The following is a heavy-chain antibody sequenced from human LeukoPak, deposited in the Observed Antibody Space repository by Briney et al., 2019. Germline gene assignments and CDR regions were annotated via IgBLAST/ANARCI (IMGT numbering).Heavy chain of an antibody. Sequence: PGGSLRLSCAASGFTFSSYEMNWVRQAPGKGLEWVSYISSSGSTIYYADSVKGRFTISRDNAKNSLYLQMNSLRAEDTAVYYCARGALEYSSGWYRVGLRYYYYGMDVWGQGTTVTVSS. V-gene: IGHV3-48*03. CDR3: ARGALEYSSGWYRVGLRYYYYGMDV. D-gene: IGHD6-19*01. CDR2: ISSSGSTI. J-gene: IGHJ6*02. CDR1: GFTFSSYE.